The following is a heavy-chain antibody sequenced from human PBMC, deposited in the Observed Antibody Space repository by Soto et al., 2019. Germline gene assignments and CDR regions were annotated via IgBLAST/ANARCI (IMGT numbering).Heavy chain of an antibody. CDR3: ARDTWFGELLSTGCDY. D-gene: IGHD3-10*01. V-gene: IGHV3-11*05. Sequence: GGSLRLSCAASGFTFSDYYMSWIRQAPGKGLEWVSYISSSSSYTNYADSVKGRFTISRDNAKNSLYLQMNSLRAEDTAVYYCARDTWFGELLSTGCDYWGQGTLVTVSS. CDR2: ISSSSSYT. J-gene: IGHJ4*02. CDR1: GFTFSDYY.